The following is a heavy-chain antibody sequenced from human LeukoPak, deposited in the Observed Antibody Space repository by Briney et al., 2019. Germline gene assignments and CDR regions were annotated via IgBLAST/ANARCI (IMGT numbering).Heavy chain of an antibody. D-gene: IGHD3-22*01. J-gene: IGHJ4*02. V-gene: IGHV1-18*01. CDR1: GYTFTSYG. CDR3: ARDPPYDSSGYYFIS. Sequence: ASVKVSCKASGYTFTSYGISWVRQAPGQGLEWMGWISAYNGNTNYAQKLQGRVTMTTDTSTSTAYMELRSLRSDDTAVYYCARDPPYDSSGYYFISWGQGTLVAVSS. CDR2: ISAYNGNT.